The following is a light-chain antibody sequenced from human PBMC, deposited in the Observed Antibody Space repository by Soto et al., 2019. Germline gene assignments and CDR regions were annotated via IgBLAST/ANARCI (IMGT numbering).Light chain of an antibody. CDR3: QQYNDWRWT. CDR1: QSISSK. J-gene: IGKJ1*01. V-gene: IGKV3-15*01. Sequence: EIVMTQSPATLSVSPGEGATLSCRASQSISSKLAWYQQKPGQAPRLLIYAASTRATGVPDRFSGSRSGTEFTLPISSLESEDLAVYYCQQYNDWRWTFGQGAKVEIK. CDR2: AAS.